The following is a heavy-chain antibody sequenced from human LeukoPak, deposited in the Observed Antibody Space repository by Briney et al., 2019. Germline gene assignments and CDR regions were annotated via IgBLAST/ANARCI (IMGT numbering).Heavy chain of an antibody. V-gene: IGHV4-39*07. J-gene: IGHJ4*02. Sequence: SETLSLTCTVSGGSISSRSYYWGWIRQPPGKGLEWIGSIYYSGSTDYNPSLKSRVTISADTSKNQFSLKLSSVTAADTAVYYCASTPPRGVAVAGWYYWGQGTLVTVSS. D-gene: IGHD6-19*01. CDR2: IYYSGST. CDR1: GGSISSRSYY. CDR3: ASTPPRGVAVAGWYY.